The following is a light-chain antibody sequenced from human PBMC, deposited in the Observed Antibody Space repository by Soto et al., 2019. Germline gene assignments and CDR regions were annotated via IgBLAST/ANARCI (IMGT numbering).Light chain of an antibody. Sequence: EKVMTQSPATLSVSPGERATLSCRASENVKTRLAWYQQKSGPAPRLLIYDAFTRATGIPARFSGSASGTEFTLTISSLQSEDSAVYYCQQYDDWPLTFGGGTKVEIK. V-gene: IGKV3-15*01. CDR3: QQYDDWPLT. CDR1: ENVKTR. CDR2: DAF. J-gene: IGKJ4*01.